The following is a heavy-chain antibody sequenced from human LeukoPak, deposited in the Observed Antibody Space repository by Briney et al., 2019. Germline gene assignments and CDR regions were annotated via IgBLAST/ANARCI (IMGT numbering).Heavy chain of an antibody. D-gene: IGHD6-19*01. CDR3: ARVYRSGLAGKYFQH. J-gene: IGHJ1*01. Sequence: SETLSLTCTVSGGSISSSSYYWGWIRQPPGKGLEWIGSIYYSGSTYYNPSLKSRVTISVDTSKNQFSLKLSSVTAADTAVYYCARVYRSGLAGKYFQHWGQGTLVTVSS. CDR1: GGSISSSSYY. CDR2: IYYSGST. V-gene: IGHV4-39*07.